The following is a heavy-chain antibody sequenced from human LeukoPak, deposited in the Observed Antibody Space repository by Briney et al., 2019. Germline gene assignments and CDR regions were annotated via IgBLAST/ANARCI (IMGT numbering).Heavy chain of an antibody. Sequence: SETLSLTCAVYGGSFSGYYWSWIRQPPGKGLEWIGEINHSGSTNYNPSLKSRVTISVDTSKNQFSLKLSSVTAADTAVYYCARVQLYGSGSPNDYRGQGTLVTVSS. CDR3: ARVQLYGSGSPNDY. J-gene: IGHJ4*02. V-gene: IGHV4-34*01. CDR1: GGSFSGYY. CDR2: INHSGST. D-gene: IGHD3-10*01.